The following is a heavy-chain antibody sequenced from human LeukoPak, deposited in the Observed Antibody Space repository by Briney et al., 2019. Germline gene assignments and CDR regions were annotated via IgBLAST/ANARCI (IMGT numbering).Heavy chain of an antibody. D-gene: IGHD2-15*01. CDR3: ASSYCSGGSCYVDDAFDI. CDR2: ISAYNGNT. V-gene: IGHV1-18*01. J-gene: IGHJ3*02. Sequence: PGASVKVSCKASGYTFTSYGISWVRQAPGQGLEWMGWISAYNGNTNYAQKLQGRVTMTTDTSTSTAYRELRSLRSDDTAVYYCASSYCSGGSCYVDDAFDIWGQGTMVTVSS. CDR1: GYTFTSYG.